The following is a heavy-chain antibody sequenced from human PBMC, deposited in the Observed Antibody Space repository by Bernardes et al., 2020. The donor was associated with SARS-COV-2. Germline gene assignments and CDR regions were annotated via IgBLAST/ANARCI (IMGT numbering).Heavy chain of an antibody. V-gene: IGHV3-48*03. CDR3: ARISRAVAGSDY. CDR1: GFTFKSYE. Sequence: GSLRLSCAASGFTFKSYEMNWVRQAPGKGLEWVSYISPSGGTRYYADSVKGRFTISRDNAKSSLYLQMNSLRVEDTAVYYCARISRAVAGSDYWGQGALVAVSS. CDR2: ISPSGGTR. D-gene: IGHD6-19*01. J-gene: IGHJ4*02.